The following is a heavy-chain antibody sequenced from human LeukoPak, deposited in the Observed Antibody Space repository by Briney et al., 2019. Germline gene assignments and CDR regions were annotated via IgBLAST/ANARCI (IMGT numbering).Heavy chain of an antibody. CDR2: MNPNSGNT. J-gene: IGHJ4*02. Sequence: ASVKVSSKASGYTLTSYDINWVRQATGQGLEWMGWMNPNSGNTGYAQKFQGRVTMTRDTSTSTVYMELSSLRSEDTAVYYCARGYCSGGSCFDFDYWGQGTLVTVSS. V-gene: IGHV1-8*01. CDR3: ARGYCSGGSCFDFDY. CDR1: GYTLTSYD. D-gene: IGHD2-15*01.